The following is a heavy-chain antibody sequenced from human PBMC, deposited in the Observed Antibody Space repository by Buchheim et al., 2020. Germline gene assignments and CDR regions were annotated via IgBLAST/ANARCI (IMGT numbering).Heavy chain of an antibody. CDR3: ARAGRGVITTKRNYYYYGMDV. Sequence: EVQLVQSGAEVKKPGESLRISCKGSGYSFTNYWITWVRQMPGKGLEWMGIIYPGDSDTRYSPSFQGQVTISADKSISTAYLQWSSLKASDTAMYYCARAGRGVITTKRNYYYYGMDVWGQGTT. CDR1: GYSFTNYW. J-gene: IGHJ6*02. CDR2: IYPGDSDT. V-gene: IGHV5-51*01. D-gene: IGHD3-10*01.